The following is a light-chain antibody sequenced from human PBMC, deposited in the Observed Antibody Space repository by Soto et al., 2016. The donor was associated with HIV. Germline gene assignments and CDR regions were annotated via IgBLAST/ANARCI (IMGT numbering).Light chain of an antibody. CDR1: RIGSKS. V-gene: IGLV3-21*03. J-gene: IGLJ2*01. CDR2: DDR. CDR3: QVWDSSSDHVV. Sequence: SYVLTQPPSVSVAPGKTAKFTCGGDRIGSKSVHWFQQKSGQAPVVVVHDDRYRPSGIPERFSGSNSGNTATLTISRVEAGDEADYSCQVWDSSSDHVVFGGGTRLTVL.